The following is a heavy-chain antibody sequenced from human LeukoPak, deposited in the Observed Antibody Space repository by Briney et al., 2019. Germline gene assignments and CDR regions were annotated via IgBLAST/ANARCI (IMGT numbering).Heavy chain of an antibody. V-gene: IGHV1-8*01. CDR2: MNPNSGNT. D-gene: IGHD2-15*01. CDR3: ARAVSVAATPLYYYGMDV. Sequence: ASVKLSCKASGYTFTSYDINWVRQATGQGLVWMGWMNPNSGNTGYAQKFQGRVTMTRNISISTAYMELSSLRSEDTAVYYCARAVSVAATPLYYYGMDVWGQGTTVTVSS. J-gene: IGHJ6*02. CDR1: GYTFTSYD.